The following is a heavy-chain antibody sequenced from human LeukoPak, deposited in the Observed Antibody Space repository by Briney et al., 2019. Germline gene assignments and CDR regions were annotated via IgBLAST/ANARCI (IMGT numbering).Heavy chain of an antibody. J-gene: IGHJ4*02. V-gene: IGHV3-48*03. CDR3: ARGGTRHYDILTGYYLITHYFDY. D-gene: IGHD3-9*01. Sequence: GESLKISCAASGFTFSSYEMNWVRQAPGKGLEWVSYISSSGSTIYYADSVKGRFTISRDNAKNSLYLQMNSLRAEDTAVYYCARGGTRHYDILTGYYLITHYFDYWGQGTLVTVSS. CDR1: GFTFSSYE. CDR2: ISSSGSTI.